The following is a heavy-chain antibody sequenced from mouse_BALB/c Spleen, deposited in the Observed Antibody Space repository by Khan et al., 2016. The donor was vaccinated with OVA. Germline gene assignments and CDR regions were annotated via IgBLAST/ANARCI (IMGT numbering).Heavy chain of an antibody. CDR3: ARSRGIYHLDP. Sequence: QIQLVQSGPELKTPGETVKISCKASGYTFTNYAMNWVKQAPGKGLKWMGWINIYTGEPTYGDDFKGRFAFSLETSATTVYLHSNNLKHEDMATYYCARSRGIYHLDPWGNGTALTVSS. CDR2: INIYTGEP. V-gene: IGHV9-1*02. CDR1: GYTFTNYA. J-gene: IGHJ2*01. D-gene: IGHD2-1*01.